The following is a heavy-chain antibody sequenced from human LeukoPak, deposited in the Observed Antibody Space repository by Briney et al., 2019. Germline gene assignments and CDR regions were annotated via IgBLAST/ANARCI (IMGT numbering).Heavy chain of an antibody. CDR1: GFRFDDYA. Sequence: PGRSLRLSCVASGFRFDDYAMHWARQAPGKGLEWVSRIKSDGSNIVYADSVKGRFTISRDNSKNTLNLQMDSLRADDTAVYYCGKGPGYSVYDNLPHHWGQGTLVTVSS. V-gene: IGHV3-9*01. CDR3: GKGPGYSVYDNLPHH. CDR2: IKSDGSNI. D-gene: IGHD5/OR15-5a*01. J-gene: IGHJ5*02.